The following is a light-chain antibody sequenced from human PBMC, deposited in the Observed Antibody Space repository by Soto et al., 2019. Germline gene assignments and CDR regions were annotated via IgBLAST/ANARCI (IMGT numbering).Light chain of an antibody. Sequence: QSALAQPASVSGSPGQSITISCTGTSSDVGTYNYVSWYQHHPGKAPKLIIYEVSNRPSGVSNRFSGSKSGSTASLTISGLQAEDEADYHCTSYTRDTALVFGTGTKVP. CDR1: SSDVGTYNY. V-gene: IGLV2-14*01. CDR3: TSYTRDTALV. J-gene: IGLJ1*01. CDR2: EVS.